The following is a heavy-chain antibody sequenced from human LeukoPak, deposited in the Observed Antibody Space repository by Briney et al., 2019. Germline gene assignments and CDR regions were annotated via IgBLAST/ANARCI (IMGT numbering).Heavy chain of an antibody. D-gene: IGHD3-10*01. Sequence: AGGSLRLSCAASGFCFSTYWMSWVRQAPVKGLEWVANIKEDGSEQYYVASVKGRLTISRDNTKNSLYLQMNSLRVDDTAMYYCARDSGRRSIDLWGQGTLVTVSS. CDR1: GFCFSTYW. CDR2: IKEDGSEQ. V-gene: IGHV3-7*05. CDR3: ARDSGRRSIDL. J-gene: IGHJ5*02.